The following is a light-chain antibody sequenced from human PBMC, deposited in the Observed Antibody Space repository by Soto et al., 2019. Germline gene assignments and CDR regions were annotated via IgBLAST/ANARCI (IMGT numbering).Light chain of an antibody. CDR1: SSNIGAGYD. V-gene: IGLV1-40*01. CDR3: QSYDSSLNSYV. Sequence: SVLTQPPSVSGAPGQRVTVSCTGSSSNIGAGYDVHWYQHLPGTAPKLLIHVNTNRPSGVPVRFSGSKSGTSASLAITGLQAEDEADYYCQSYDSSLNSYVFGTGTKVTVL. CDR2: VNT. J-gene: IGLJ1*01.